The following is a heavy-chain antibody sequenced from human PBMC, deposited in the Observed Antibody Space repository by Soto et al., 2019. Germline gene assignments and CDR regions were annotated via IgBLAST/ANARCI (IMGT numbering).Heavy chain of an antibody. Sequence: PWGSLRLSCAASGFTFSSYEMNWVRQAPGKGLEWVSYISSSGSTIYYADSVKGRFTISRDNAKNSLYLQMNSLRAEDTAAYYCARLSIAVAPDYWGQGTLVTVSS. J-gene: IGHJ4*02. CDR3: ARLSIAVAPDY. CDR1: GFTFSSYE. CDR2: ISSSGSTI. V-gene: IGHV3-48*03. D-gene: IGHD6-19*01.